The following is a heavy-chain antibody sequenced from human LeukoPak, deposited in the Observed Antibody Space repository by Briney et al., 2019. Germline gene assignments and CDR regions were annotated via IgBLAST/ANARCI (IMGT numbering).Heavy chain of an antibody. CDR1: GYTFTGYY. CDR2: INPNSGGT. CDR3: ARGRSYDILTADAFDI. Sequence: ASVKVSCKASGYTFTGYYMHWVRQAPGQGLEWMGWINPNSGGTNYAQKFQGRVTMTRNTSISTAYMELSSLRSEDTAVYYCARGRSYDILTADAFDIWGQGTMVTVSS. D-gene: IGHD3-9*01. J-gene: IGHJ3*02. V-gene: IGHV1-2*02.